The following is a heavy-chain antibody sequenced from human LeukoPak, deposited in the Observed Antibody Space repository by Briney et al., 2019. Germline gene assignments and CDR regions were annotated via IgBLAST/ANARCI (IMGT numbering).Heavy chain of an antibody. CDR3: AKEPLLEWLFRVDYYYMDV. Sequence: GGSLRLSCAASGFTFSSYAMSWVRQPPGKGLDWVSAISGSGGSTYYTDSVKGRFTISRDNSKNTLYLQMNRLRAEDTAVYYCAKEPLLEWLFRVDYYYMDVWGKGTTVTVSS. J-gene: IGHJ6*03. D-gene: IGHD3-3*01. CDR1: GFTFSSYA. CDR2: ISGSGGST. V-gene: IGHV3-23*01.